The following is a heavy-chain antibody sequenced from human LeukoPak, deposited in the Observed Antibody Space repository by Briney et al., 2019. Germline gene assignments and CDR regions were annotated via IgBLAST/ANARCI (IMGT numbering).Heavy chain of an antibody. J-gene: IGHJ5*02. CDR1: GFTFSSYA. D-gene: IGHD2-2*01. CDR3: ARALDCSSTSCCFGVRIAARPKLDP. CDR2: ISYDGSNK. V-gene: IGHV3-30*01. Sequence: GGSLRLSCAASGFTFSSYAMHWVRQAPGKGLEGVAVISYDGSNKYYADSVKGRFTISRDNSKNTLYLQMNSLRAEDTAVYYCARALDCSSTSCCFGVRIAARPKLDPWGQGTLVTVSS.